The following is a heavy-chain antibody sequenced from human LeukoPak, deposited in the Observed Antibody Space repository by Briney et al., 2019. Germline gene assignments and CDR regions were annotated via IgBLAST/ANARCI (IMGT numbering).Heavy chain of an antibody. CDR1: GDSISSGNW. D-gene: IGHD3-10*01. CDR2: THHRGTT. Sequence: SETLSLTCAVSGDSISSGNWWSWVRQPPEKGLEWIGETHHRGTTHYNPSLKSRVTITVDKSKNQLSLRLSSVTAADTAVYYCARAGTYNLDYWGQGTLATVSS. J-gene: IGHJ4*02. V-gene: IGHV4-4*02. CDR3: ARAGTYNLDY.